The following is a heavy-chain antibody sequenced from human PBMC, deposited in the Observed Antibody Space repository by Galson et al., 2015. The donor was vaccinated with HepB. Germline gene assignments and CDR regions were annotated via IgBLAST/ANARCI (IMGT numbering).Heavy chain of an antibody. J-gene: IGHJ6*02. Sequence: SGAEVKKPGESLTISCKGSGYSFTSYWIGCVRQMPGKGLEWMGIIYPGDADTRYSPSFQGQVTISADKSISTAYLQWSSLKASDTAMYYCARDKRSSSHYYYYGMDVWDQGTTVTVSS. D-gene: IGHD6-6*01. CDR1: GYSFTSYW. V-gene: IGHV5-51*01. CDR3: ARDKRSSSHYYYYGMDV. CDR2: IYPGDADT.